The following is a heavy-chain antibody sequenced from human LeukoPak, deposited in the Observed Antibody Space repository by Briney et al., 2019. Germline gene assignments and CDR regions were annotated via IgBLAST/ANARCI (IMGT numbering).Heavy chain of an antibody. V-gene: IGHV5-51*01. D-gene: IGHD3-22*01. J-gene: IGHJ4*02. CDR2: IYPGDSDT. CDR3: ARRRDPYDSSGFLFDY. Sequence: GESLKISCKGSGYSFTNYWIGWVRQMPGKGLEWMGIIYPGDSDTRYSPSFQGQVTISADKSISAAYLQWSSLKASDTAMYYCARRRDPYDSSGFLFDYWGQGTLVTVSS. CDR1: GYSFTNYW.